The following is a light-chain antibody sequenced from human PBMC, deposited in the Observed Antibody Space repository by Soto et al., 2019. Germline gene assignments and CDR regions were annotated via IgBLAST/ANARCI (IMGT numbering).Light chain of an antibody. V-gene: IGKV3-15*01. CDR3: QQSYSTPPYT. CDR2: DAS. Sequence: ETVMTQSPATLSVSPGERATLSCRASQSIRSTLAWFQQKPGQAPRLLIYDASKRATGIPARFSGSGSGTEFTLTISSLQSEDFATYYCQQSYSTPPYTFGQGTRLEIK. CDR1: QSIRST. J-gene: IGKJ5*01.